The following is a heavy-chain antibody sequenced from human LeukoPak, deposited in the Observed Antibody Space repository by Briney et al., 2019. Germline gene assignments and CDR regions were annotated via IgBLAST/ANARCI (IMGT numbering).Heavy chain of an antibody. CDR3: ARGANWGSPDY. V-gene: IGHV4-59*01. D-gene: IGHD7-27*01. CDR1: GGSIRSYY. J-gene: IGHJ4*02. Sequence: SETLSLTCTVSGGSIRSYYWSWIRQPPGKGLEWIGYIYYSGNTNYNPSLKSRVTISVDTSKNQFSLKLSSVTAADTAVYYCARGANWGSPDYWGQGTLVTVSS. CDR2: IYYSGNT.